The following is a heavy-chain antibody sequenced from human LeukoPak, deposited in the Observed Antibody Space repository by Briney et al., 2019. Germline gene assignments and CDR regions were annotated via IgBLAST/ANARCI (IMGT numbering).Heavy chain of an antibody. CDR3: GHSSSSGDY. J-gene: IGHJ4*02. CDR1: GFTFDDYA. V-gene: IGHV3-9*01. CDR2: ISWNSGSI. Sequence: PGGSLRLSCAASGFTFDDYAMHWVRQAPGKGLEWVSGISWNSGSIGYADSVKGRFTISRDNSKNTLYLQMNSLRTGDTAVYYCGHSSSSGDYWGQGTLVTVSS. D-gene: IGHD6-6*01.